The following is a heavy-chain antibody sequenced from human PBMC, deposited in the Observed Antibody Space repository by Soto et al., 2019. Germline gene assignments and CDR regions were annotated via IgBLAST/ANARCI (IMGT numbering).Heavy chain of an antibody. D-gene: IGHD5-18*01. CDR2: IYPGDSDT. J-gene: IGHJ3*02. CDR1: GYSFTSYW. CDR3: ARPGEIRYNAFDI. Sequence: GESLKISCKGSGYSFTSYWIGWVRQMPGKGLEWMGIIYPGDSDTRYSPSFQGQVTISADKSISTACLQWSSLKASDTAMYYCARPGEIRYNAFDIWGQGTMVTVSS. V-gene: IGHV5-51*01.